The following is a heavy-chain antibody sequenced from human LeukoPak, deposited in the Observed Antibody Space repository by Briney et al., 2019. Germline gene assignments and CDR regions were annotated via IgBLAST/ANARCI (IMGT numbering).Heavy chain of an antibody. CDR3: ARDSDYSGNGNGDWFDP. J-gene: IGHJ5*02. CDR1: GFRFTSFG. Sequence: ASVNVSCKASGFRFTSFGVSWGRQAPGQGLEWMGWISNYFGVTHYAEKFEDRVTMTIDTSTATAYMELRSLRYDDTAIYYCARDSDYSGNGNGDWFDPWGQGTVVTVSS. D-gene: IGHD4-11*01. CDR2: ISNYFGVT. V-gene: IGHV1-18*04.